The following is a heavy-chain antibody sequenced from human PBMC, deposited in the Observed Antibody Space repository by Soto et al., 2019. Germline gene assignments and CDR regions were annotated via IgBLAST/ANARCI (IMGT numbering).Heavy chain of an antibody. V-gene: IGHV1-3*01. CDR2: INGGNGDT. Sequence: QVQLVQSGAEVKRPGASVKVSCKASGYIFATYAMHWVRQAPGQRLEWLGWINGGNGDTRYSQMFQGRVSLTRDTSASTAYMELSSLRFEDTAVYYCARGGWAHGDYFYYYYYVDVWGKGTTVTVS. CDR1: GYIFATYA. J-gene: IGHJ6*03. D-gene: IGHD4-17*01. CDR3: ARGGWAHGDYFYYYYYVDV.